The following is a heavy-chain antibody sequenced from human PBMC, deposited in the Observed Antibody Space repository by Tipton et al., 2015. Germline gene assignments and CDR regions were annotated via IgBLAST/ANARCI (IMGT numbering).Heavy chain of an antibody. CDR1: GGSISSHY. CDR2: IHYTGLT. D-gene: IGHD6-6*01. Sequence: TLSLTCTVSGGSISSHYWSWIRQPPGKGLEWIGHIHYTGLTNYNPTLRSRVTISVDMSKNNFSLRLTSETAADTAVYFCATDISSSSVGWFDPWGQGTLVTVSS. V-gene: IGHV4-59*11. CDR3: ATDISSSSVGWFDP. J-gene: IGHJ5*02.